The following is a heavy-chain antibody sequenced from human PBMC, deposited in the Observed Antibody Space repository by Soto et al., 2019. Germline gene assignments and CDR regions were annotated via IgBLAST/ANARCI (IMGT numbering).Heavy chain of an antibody. CDR3: ARCFCAGTYCTSSSCYFDY. D-gene: IGHD2-2*01. J-gene: IGHJ4*02. Sequence: SETLSLTCAVYGGSFSGYYWSWIRQPPGKGLEWIGEINHSGSTNYNPSLKSRVTISVDTSKNQFSLKLSSVTAADTAVYFCARCFCAGTYCTSSSCYFDYWGQGSLVTVSS. CDR1: GGSFSGYY. V-gene: IGHV4-34*01. CDR2: INHSGST.